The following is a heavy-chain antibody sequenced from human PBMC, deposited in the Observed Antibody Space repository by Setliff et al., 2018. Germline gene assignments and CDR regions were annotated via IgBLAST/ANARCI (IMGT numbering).Heavy chain of an antibody. CDR2: INHSGST. Sequence: LSLTCAVYGGSFSTYYWIWIRQPPGKGLEWIGEINHSGSTNYNPSLKSRVTISVDTSKNQFSLKLSSVTAADTAVYYCAGPRGYSYGNTNDAFDIWGQGTMVTVSS. CDR3: AGPRGYSYGNTNDAFDI. V-gene: IGHV4-34*01. J-gene: IGHJ3*02. CDR1: GGSFSTYY. D-gene: IGHD5-18*01.